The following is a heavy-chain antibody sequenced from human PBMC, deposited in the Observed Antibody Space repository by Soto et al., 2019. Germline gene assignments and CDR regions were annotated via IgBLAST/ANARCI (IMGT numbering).Heavy chain of an antibody. D-gene: IGHD3-16*01. CDR3: VMVDNYVTPTPQDV. CDR1: GYIFVNYG. CDR2: ISPYTGNT. Sequence: QVQLVQSGDEVKKPGASVKVSCKASGYIFVNYGIAWVRQAPGQGLEWMGWISPYTGNTHSATKVQGRLTMTTDTSTSTADMDLGSLKSDDTAVYYCVMVDNYVTPTPQDVWGQGTTVTVSS. V-gene: IGHV1-18*01. J-gene: IGHJ6*02.